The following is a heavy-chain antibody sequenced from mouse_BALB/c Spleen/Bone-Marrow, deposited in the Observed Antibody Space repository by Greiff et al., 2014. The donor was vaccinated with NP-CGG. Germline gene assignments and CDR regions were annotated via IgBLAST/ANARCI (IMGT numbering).Heavy chain of an antibody. CDR3: APYYYGRWFAN. J-gene: IGHJ3*01. CDR2: IDPANGNI. D-gene: IGHD1-1*01. CDR1: GFNIKDTY. V-gene: IGHV14-3*02. Sequence: VQLKESGAELVKPGASVKLSCTAPGFNIKDTYMHWVKQRPEQGLEWIGRIDPANGNIKYDPKVQGKATITADTSSNTACLQLSSLTSEDTAVYYCAPYYYGRWFANWGQGTLVTVSA.